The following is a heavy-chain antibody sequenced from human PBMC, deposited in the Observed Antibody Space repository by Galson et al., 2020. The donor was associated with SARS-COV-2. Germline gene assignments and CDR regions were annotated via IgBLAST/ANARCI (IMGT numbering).Heavy chain of an antibody. V-gene: IGHV1-2*02. CDR3: ARVQLLWFGELRGLEGMDV. J-gene: IGHJ6*02. CDR2: IHPNSGGT. Sequence: ASVKVSCKASGYTFTGYYMHWVRQAPGQGLEWMGWIHPNSGGTNYAQKFQGRVTMTRDTSISTAYMELSRLRSDDTAVYYCARVQLLWFGELRGLEGMDVWGQGTTVTVSS. CDR1: GYTFTGYY. D-gene: IGHD3-10*01.